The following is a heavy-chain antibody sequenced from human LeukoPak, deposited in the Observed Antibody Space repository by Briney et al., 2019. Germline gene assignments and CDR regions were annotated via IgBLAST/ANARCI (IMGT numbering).Heavy chain of an antibody. J-gene: IGHJ5*02. CDR2: IYYSGST. D-gene: IGHD3-10*01. Sequence: SETLSLTCAVYGGSFSGYYWSWIRQPPGKGLEWIGYIYYSGSTNYNPSLKSRVTISVDTSKNQFSLKLSSVTAADTAVYYCARMGVWFGEYWFDPWGQGTLVTVSS. CDR1: GGSFSGYY. V-gene: IGHV4-59*01. CDR3: ARMGVWFGEYWFDP.